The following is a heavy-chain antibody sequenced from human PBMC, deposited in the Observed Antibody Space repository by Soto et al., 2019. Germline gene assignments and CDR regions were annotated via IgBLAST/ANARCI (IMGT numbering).Heavy chain of an antibody. Sequence: GGSLRLSCSASGFTFSSYAMHWVRQAPGKGLEYVSAISSNGGSTYYADSVKGRFTISGDNSKNTLYLQMSSLRAEDTAVYYCVKDDSSSWYRHDAFDIWGQGTMVTVSS. CDR1: GFTFSSYA. D-gene: IGHD6-13*01. V-gene: IGHV3-64D*06. CDR2: ISSNGGST. CDR3: VKDDSSSWYRHDAFDI. J-gene: IGHJ3*02.